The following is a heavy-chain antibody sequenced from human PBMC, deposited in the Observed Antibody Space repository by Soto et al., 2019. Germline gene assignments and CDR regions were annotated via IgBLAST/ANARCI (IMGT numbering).Heavy chain of an antibody. J-gene: IGHJ6*02. CDR3: AKERFLEWSPRERCMDV. CDR1: GFTFSSYG. V-gene: IGHV3-30*18. D-gene: IGHD3-3*01. Sequence: QVQLVESGGGVVQPGRSLRLSCAASGFTFSSYGMHWVRQAPGKGLGWVAVISYDGSNKYYADSVKGRFTISRDNSKDTLYLQMNSLRAEDTAVYYCAKERFLEWSPRERCMDVWGQGTTVTVSS. CDR2: ISYDGSNK.